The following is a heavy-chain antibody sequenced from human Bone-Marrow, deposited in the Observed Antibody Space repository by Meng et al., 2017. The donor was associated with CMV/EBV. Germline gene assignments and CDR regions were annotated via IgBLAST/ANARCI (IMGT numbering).Heavy chain of an antibody. D-gene: IGHD6-13*01. V-gene: IGHV3-23*01. Sequence: GESLKISCAASGFTFSSYAMSWVRQAPGKGLEWVSAISGSGGSTYYADSVKGRFTISRDNSKNTLYLQMNSLRAEDTAVYYCARVHDSSTPNLFDDWGQGTLVTVSS. CDR3: ARVHDSSTPNLFDD. J-gene: IGHJ4*02. CDR1: GFTFSSYA. CDR2: ISGSGGST.